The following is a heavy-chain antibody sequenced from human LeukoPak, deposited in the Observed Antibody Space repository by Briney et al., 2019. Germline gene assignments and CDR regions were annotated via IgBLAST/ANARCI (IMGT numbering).Heavy chain of an antibody. CDR3: ARDVGGSLDY. D-gene: IGHD1-26*01. V-gene: IGHV3-7*01. J-gene: IGHJ4*02. Sequence: PGGSLRLSCAASGFTFRTYWMAWVRQAPGKGLEWVANIKGDESARHQADSVKGRFTISRDNAQNSVYLQMSSLSGEDTAVYYCARDVGGSLDYWGQGTLVTVSS. CDR2: IKGDESAR. CDR1: GFTFRTYW.